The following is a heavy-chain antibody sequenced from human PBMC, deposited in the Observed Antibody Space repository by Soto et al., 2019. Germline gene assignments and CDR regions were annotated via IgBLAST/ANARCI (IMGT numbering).Heavy chain of an antibody. CDR1: GFTFSSYG. Sequence: GGSLRLSCAASGFTFSSYGMHWVRQAPGKGLEWVAVIWYDGSNKYYADSVKGRFTISRDNSKNTLYLQMNSLRAEDTAVYYCARDSKWGGAGIQLWSVSLHPAGYYYYGMDVWGQGTTVTVSS. V-gene: IGHV3-33*01. D-gene: IGHD5-18*01. CDR3: ARDSKWGGAGIQLWSVSLHPAGYYYYGMDV. CDR2: IWYDGSNK. J-gene: IGHJ6*02.